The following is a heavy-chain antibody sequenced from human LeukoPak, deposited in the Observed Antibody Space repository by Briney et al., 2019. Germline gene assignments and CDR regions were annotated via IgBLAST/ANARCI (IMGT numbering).Heavy chain of an antibody. J-gene: IGHJ3*02. CDR2: IIPIFGTA. Sequence: ASVKVSCKASEGTFSSYAISWVRQAPGQGLEWMGGIIPIFGTANYAQKFQGRVTITADESTSTAYMELSSLRSEDTAVYYCARTYDSSGYYPDAFDIWGQGTMVTVSS. CDR1: EGTFSSYA. CDR3: ARTYDSSGYYPDAFDI. V-gene: IGHV1-69*13. D-gene: IGHD3-22*01.